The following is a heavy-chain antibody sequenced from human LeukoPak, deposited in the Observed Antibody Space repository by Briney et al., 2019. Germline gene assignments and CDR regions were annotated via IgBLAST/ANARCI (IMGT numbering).Heavy chain of an antibody. J-gene: IGHJ5*02. CDR3: ARDNLVRDEAWWFNP. D-gene: IGHD4/OR15-4a*01. CDR1: GGSFSSYA. V-gene: IGHV1-69*05. Sequence: SVKVSCKASGGSFSSYAFSWVRQAPGQGPEWMGGIIPIFGTTHYAQKFQGRVTLTRDMSTSTDYLELSSLRSEDTAVYYCARDNLVRDEAWWFNPWGQGTLVTVSS. CDR2: IIPIFGTT.